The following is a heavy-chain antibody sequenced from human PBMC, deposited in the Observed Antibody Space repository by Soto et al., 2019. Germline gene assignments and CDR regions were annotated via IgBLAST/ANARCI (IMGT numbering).Heavy chain of an antibody. CDR2: IIPIFGTA. J-gene: IGHJ6*02. V-gene: IGHV1-69*06. CDR1: GGSFRSYA. Sequence: SSVKFSCKASGGSFRSYAISWVRQAPGQGLEWMGGIIPIFGTANYAQKFQGRVTITADKSTSTAYMELSSLRSEDTAVYYCARETNGMDVWGQGTTVTVSS. CDR3: ARETNGMDV. D-gene: IGHD1-7*01.